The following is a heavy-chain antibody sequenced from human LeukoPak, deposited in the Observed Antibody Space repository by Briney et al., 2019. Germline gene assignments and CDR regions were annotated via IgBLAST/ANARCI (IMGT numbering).Heavy chain of an antibody. CDR1: GFTFDDYA. D-gene: IGHD3-22*01. Sequence: GGSLRLSCAASGFTFDDYAMHWVRQAPGKGLEWVSGISWNSGSIGYADSVKGRFTISRDNAKNSLYPQMNSLRAEDTALYYCAKDNGYYYDSSGQNFDYWGQGTLVTVSS. J-gene: IGHJ4*02. CDR2: ISWNSGSI. CDR3: AKDNGYYYDSSGQNFDY. V-gene: IGHV3-9*01.